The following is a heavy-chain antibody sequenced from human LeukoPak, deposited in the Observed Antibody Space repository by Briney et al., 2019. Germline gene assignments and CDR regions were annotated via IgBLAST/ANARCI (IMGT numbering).Heavy chain of an antibody. CDR2: ISGSGGST. CDR3: AKTEKGHCSSTSYYNGEFDY. V-gene: IGHV3-23*01. Sequence: GGSLRLSCAASGFTFSSYAMSWVRQAPGKGLEWVSAISGSGGSTYYADSVKGRFTISRDNSKNTLYLQMNSLRAEDTAVYYCAKTEKGHCSSTSYYNGEFDYWGQGTLVTVSS. D-gene: IGHD2-2*02. CDR1: GFTFSSYA. J-gene: IGHJ4*02.